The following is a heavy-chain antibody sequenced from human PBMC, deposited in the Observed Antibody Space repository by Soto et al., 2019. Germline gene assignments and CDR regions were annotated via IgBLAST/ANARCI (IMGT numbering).Heavy chain of an antibody. CDR3: ARIPRYSFPTSDDLDS. Sequence: SVMVSCTTSGGTFSSYAISLLRQAPGQGLEWMGSITPIYPTTNYAEKFQGRLTVTADGSTNTAYMELNSLTSEDTAVYYCARIPRYSFPTSDDLDSWGQGTLVTVSS. V-gene: IGHV1-69*13. D-gene: IGHD5-18*01. CDR2: ITPIYPTT. CDR1: GGTFSSYA. J-gene: IGHJ4*02.